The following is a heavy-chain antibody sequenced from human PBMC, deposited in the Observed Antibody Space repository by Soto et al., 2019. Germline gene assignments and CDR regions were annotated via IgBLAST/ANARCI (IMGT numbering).Heavy chain of an antibody. J-gene: IGHJ6*02. D-gene: IGHD2-21*02. V-gene: IGHV2-5*02. Sequence: ESGPTLVNPTQTLTLTCTFSAFSLSTGGVGVVWIRQPPGKALEWLALIYWDDDKRYSPSLRSRLTITKDTSKNQVVPTMTNMDPVDTATYYCIQSRCGGDCLQSYASYYYYGMDVWGQGTTVTVSS. CDR3: IQSRCGGDCLQSYASYYYYGMDV. CDR2: IYWDDDK. CDR1: AFSLSTGGVG.